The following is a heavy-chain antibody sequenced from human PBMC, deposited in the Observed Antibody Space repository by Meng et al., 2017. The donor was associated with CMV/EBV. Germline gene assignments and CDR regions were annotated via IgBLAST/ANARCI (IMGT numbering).Heavy chain of an antibody. D-gene: IGHD3/OR15-3a*01. Sequence: SQTLSLSCAVYGGSFSGYYCSWIRQPSGKGLEWIGEINHSGSTNYNPSLKSRVTISVDTSKNQFSLKLSSVTAADTAVYYCARVWTGNWGQGTLVTVSS. CDR2: INHSGST. CDR3: ARVWTGN. V-gene: IGHV4-34*01. J-gene: IGHJ4*02. CDR1: GGSFSGYY.